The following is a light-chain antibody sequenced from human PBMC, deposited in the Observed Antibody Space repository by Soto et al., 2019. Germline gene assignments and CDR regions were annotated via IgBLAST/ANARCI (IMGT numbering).Light chain of an antibody. J-gene: IGKJ5*01. V-gene: IGKV3-20*01. CDR3: QQYDSSPIT. CDR1: QSVSSSY. CDR2: GAS. Sequence: EIVLTQSPVTLSLSPGERATLSCRASQSVSSSYLAWYQQKPGQAPRLLIYGASSRATGIPDRFSGSGSETDFTLTISRLEPEDVAVYYCQQYDSSPITFGQGTRLEIK.